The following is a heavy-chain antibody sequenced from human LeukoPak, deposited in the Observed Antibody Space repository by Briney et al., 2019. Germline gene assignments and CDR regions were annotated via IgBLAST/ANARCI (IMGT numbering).Heavy chain of an antibody. CDR1: GFTFSSYW. CDR3: ARDRSGSYYSPYYFDY. V-gene: IGHV3-7*03. CDR2: IKQDGSEK. J-gene: IGHJ4*02. Sequence: GGSLRLSCAASGFTFSSYWMSWVRQAPGKGLEWVANIKQDGSEKYYVDSVKGRFTISRDNAKNSLYLQMNSLRAEDTAVYYCARDRSGSYYSPYYFDYWGQGTLVTVSS. D-gene: IGHD1-26*01.